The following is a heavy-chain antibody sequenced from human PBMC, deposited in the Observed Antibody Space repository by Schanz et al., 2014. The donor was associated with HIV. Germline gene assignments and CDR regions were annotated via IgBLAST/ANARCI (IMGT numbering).Heavy chain of an antibody. V-gene: IGHV1-69*13. Sequence: QVQLQQSGAEVKKPGSSVKVSCTASGDGFTTRTISWLRQAPGHALEWMGGIIPIFGAAKNAPKFQGRVTMTADESTSTAYMELTGLNPEDTAIYYCARDDVLDSLASGGQGTLVTVSS. CDR2: IIPIFGAA. D-gene: IGHD2-21*01. J-gene: IGHJ4*02. CDR1: GDGFTTRT. CDR3: ARDDVLDSLAS.